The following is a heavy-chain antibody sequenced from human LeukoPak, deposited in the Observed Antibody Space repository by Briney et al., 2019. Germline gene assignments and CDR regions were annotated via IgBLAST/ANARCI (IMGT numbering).Heavy chain of an antibody. CDR3: ARSGSGMGFTFGGVINY. Sequence: SETLSLTCAVYGGSFSGYYWSWIRQPPGKGLEWIGEINHSGSTNYNPSLKSRVTISVDTSKNQFSLKLSSVTAADTAVYYCARSGSGMGFTFGGVINYWGQRTLVTVSS. CDR1: GGSFSGYY. J-gene: IGHJ4*02. D-gene: IGHD3-16*01. V-gene: IGHV4-34*01. CDR2: INHSGST.